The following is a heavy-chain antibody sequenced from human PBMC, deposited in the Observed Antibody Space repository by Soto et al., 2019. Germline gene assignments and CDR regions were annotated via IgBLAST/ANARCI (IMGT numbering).Heavy chain of an antibody. D-gene: IGHD1-26*01. Sequence: QVQLVQSGAEVKKPGASVKVSCKASGYTFTSYDINWVRQATGQGLEWMGWMNPNSGNTGYAQKFRGRVTMTRKTSISTAYMELSSLRSDDTAVYFCARSTRYYDIDYWGQGALVTVSS. CDR3: ARSTRYYDIDY. CDR1: GYTFTSYD. J-gene: IGHJ4*02. V-gene: IGHV1-8*01. CDR2: MNPNSGNT.